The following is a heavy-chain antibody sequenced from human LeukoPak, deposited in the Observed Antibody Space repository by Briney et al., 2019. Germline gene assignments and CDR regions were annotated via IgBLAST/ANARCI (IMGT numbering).Heavy chain of an antibody. CDR1: GFTLSSYE. D-gene: IGHD3-22*01. J-gene: IGHJ4*02. Sequence: RGSLRLSCAASGFTLSSYEMNWVREAPGKGLEWVSYITSGGSTIYYADSVTGRFTISRDNAKNSLYLQMNSLRAEDTAVYYCARGGIYDSSGYYFGYWGQGTLVTVSS. CDR3: ARGGIYDSSGYYFGY. CDR2: ITSGGSTI. V-gene: IGHV3-48*03.